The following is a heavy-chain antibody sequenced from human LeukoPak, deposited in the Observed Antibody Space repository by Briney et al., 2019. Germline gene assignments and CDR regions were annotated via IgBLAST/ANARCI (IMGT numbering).Heavy chain of an antibody. J-gene: IGHJ4*02. Sequence: GGSLRLSCAASGFAFSNYWMNWVRQAPGKGLEWVANIKQDGSETYYVDSVKGRFTISRDNAKNSLYLQMNSLRAEDTALYYCCSTDSFSYWGQGTLVTVSS. CDR2: IKQDGSET. D-gene: IGHD2-2*01. V-gene: IGHV3-7*01. CDR1: GFAFSNYW. CDR3: CSTDSFSY.